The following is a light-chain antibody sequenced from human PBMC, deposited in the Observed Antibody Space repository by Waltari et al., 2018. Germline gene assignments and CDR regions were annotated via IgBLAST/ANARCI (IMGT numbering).Light chain of an antibody. CDR1: RAIANN. CDR2: DAS. Sequence: DIVMTQSPATRSVSPGETASLSCRASRAIANNLAWYQQKPGQSLRLLIYDASTRATGIPARFSGSWSGTEFTLTITGLQSEDSAVYFCQQFNTQYSFGQGTKLEIK. J-gene: IGKJ2*01. V-gene: IGKV3-15*01. CDR3: QQFNTQYS.